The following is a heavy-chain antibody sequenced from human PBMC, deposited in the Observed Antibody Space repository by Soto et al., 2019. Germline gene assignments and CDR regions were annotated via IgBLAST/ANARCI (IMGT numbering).Heavy chain of an antibody. J-gene: IGHJ3*02. CDR1: GFTFITYW. V-gene: IGHV3-74*01. Sequence: PGGSLRLSCAASGFTFITYWMDWVRQAPGKGLVWVSRINSDGSTTNYADSVKGRFTISRDNAKNTLYLQMNSLRAEDTAVYYCARAHRSGAFDIWGQGTMVTVSS. CDR2: INSDGSTT. CDR3: ARAHRSGAFDI.